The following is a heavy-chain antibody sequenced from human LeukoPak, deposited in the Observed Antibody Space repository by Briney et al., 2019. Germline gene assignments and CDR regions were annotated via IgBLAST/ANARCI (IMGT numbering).Heavy chain of an antibody. CDR3: ARVWGQLLSPYYYYMDV. CDR2: IKQDGSEK. J-gene: IGHJ6*03. V-gene: IGHV3-7*01. Sequence: GGSLRLSCAASGFTFSNYWMSWVRQAPGKGLEWVANIKQDGSEKYYVDSVKGRFTISRDNAKNSLYLQMNSLRAEDTAVYYCARVWGQLLSPYYYYMDVWGKGTTVTISS. CDR1: GFTFSNYW. D-gene: IGHD2-2*01.